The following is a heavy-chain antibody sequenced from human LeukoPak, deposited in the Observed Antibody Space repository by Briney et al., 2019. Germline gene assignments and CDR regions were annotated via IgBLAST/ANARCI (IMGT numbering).Heavy chain of an antibody. J-gene: IGHJ3*02. CDR3: AKEAWDIVVVPAAPDAFDI. CDR2: ISGSGGST. Sequence: GGSLRLSCAASGFTFSSHAMSWVREAPGKGLEWVSAISGSGGSTYYADSVKGRFTISRDNSENTLYLQMNSLRAEDTAVYYCAKEAWDIVVVPAAPDAFDIWGQGTMVTVSS. CDR1: GFTFSSHA. D-gene: IGHD2-2*01. V-gene: IGHV3-23*01.